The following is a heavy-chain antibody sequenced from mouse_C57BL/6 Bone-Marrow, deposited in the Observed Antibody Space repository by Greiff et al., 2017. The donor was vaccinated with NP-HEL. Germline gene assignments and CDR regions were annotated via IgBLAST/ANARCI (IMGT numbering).Heavy chain of an antibody. CDR1: GYTFTSYW. CDR2: IHPNSGST. CDR3: ARDSTVVSYFDY. D-gene: IGHD1-1*01. J-gene: IGHJ2*01. V-gene: IGHV1-64*01. Sequence: QVQLQQSGAELVKPGASVKLSCKASGYTFTSYWLHWVKQRPGQGLEWIGMIHPNSGSTNYNEKFKSKATLTVDNSSSTAYMQLSSLTSEDSAVYYCARDSTVVSYFDYWGQGTTLTVSS.